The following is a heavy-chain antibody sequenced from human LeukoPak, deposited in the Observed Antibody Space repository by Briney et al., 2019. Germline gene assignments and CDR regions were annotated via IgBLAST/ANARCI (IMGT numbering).Heavy chain of an antibody. CDR2: IYTSGST. V-gene: IGHV4-4*07. CDR1: GGSFSTYY. Sequence: SETLSLTCAVYGGSFSTYYWSWIRQPAGKGPEWIGRIYTSGSTNYNPSLKSRVTMSVDTSKNQFSLKLSSVTAADTAVYYCARELTYYYYMDVWGKGTTVTISS. J-gene: IGHJ6*03. CDR3: ARELTYYYYMDV.